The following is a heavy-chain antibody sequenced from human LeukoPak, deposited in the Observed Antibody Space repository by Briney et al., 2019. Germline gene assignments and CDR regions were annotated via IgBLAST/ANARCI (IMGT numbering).Heavy chain of an antibody. CDR1: GYTFTTYH. CDR2: VNPYSGDR. J-gene: IGHJ4*02. Sequence: ASVKVSCKTSGYTFTTYHINWVRQATGQGLEWLGWVNPYSGDRGYAQKFQGRLSITSDTSISTAYMELGSLRSDDTAVYFCARPTSFTASGYDYWGQGTLVTVSS. D-gene: IGHD6-25*01. CDR3: ARPTSFTASGYDY. V-gene: IGHV1-8*03.